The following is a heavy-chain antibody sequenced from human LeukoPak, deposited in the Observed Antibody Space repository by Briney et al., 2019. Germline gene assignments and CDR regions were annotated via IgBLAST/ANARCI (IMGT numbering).Heavy chain of an antibody. CDR1: GFTFSSYA. V-gene: IGHV3-30-3*01. J-gene: IGHJ4*02. Sequence: PGGSLRLSCAASGFTFSSYAMHWVRQAPGKGLEWVAVISYDGSNKYYADSVKGRFTISRDNSKNTLYLQMNSLRAEDTAVYYCAREPYDSSGNPYFDYWGQGTLVTVSS. CDR2: ISYDGSNK. CDR3: AREPYDSSGNPYFDY. D-gene: IGHD3-22*01.